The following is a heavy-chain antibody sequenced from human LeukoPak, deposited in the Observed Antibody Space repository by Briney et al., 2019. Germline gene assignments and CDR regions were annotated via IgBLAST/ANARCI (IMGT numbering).Heavy chain of an antibody. CDR1: GLTFSSYW. V-gene: IGHV3-7*01. Sequence: GGSLRLSCAASGLTFSSYWMSWVRQAPGKGLEWVANIKQDGSEKYYVDSVKGRFTISRDNAKNSLYLQMNSLRAEDTAVYYCARGLRYFDWLLAYWGQGTLVTVSS. CDR2: IKQDGSEK. J-gene: IGHJ4*02. CDR3: ARGLRYFDWLLAY. D-gene: IGHD3-9*01.